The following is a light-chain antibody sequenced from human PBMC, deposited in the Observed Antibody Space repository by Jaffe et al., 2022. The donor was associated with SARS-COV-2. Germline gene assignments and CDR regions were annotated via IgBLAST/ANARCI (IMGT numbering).Light chain of an antibody. CDR3: SSYAGSNNFPYV. V-gene: IGLV2-8*01. CDR1: SSDVGGYNY. Sequence: QSALTQPPSASGSPGQSVTISCTGTSSDVGGYNYVSWYQQHPGKAPKLMIYEVSKRPSGVPDRFSGSKSGNTASLTVSGLQADDEADYYCSSYAGSNNFPYVFGTGTRVTVL. CDR2: EVS. J-gene: IGLJ1*01.